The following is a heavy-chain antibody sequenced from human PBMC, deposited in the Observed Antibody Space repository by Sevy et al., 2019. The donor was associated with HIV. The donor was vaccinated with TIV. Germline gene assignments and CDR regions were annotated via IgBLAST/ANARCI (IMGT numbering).Heavy chain of an antibody. CDR3: ARRYFDL. V-gene: IGHV3-7*03. J-gene: IGHJ4*02. CDR1: GFTFDMYW. CDR2: IRQDGNEI. Sequence: GGSLRLSCDASGFTFDMYWMQWVRQAPGKGLEWVANIRQDGNEIYYAASVRGRFTISRDNAKGSLYLQMNNLRVEDTATYYCARRYFDLWGQGTLFTV.